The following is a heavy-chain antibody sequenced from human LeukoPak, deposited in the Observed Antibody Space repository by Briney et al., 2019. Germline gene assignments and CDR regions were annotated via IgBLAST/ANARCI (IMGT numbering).Heavy chain of an antibody. J-gene: IGHJ4*02. V-gene: IGHV4-59*01. CDR2: IYYSGST. CDR1: GGSISSYY. D-gene: IGHD2-15*01. Sequence: SETLSLTCTVSGGSISSYYWSWIRQPPGKGLEWIGYIYYSGSTNYNPSLKSRVTISVDTSKNQFSLKLSSVTAADTAVYYCARAAYCSGGSCYSFNGNYFDYWGQGTLDTVSS. CDR3: ARAAYCSGGSCYSFNGNYFDY.